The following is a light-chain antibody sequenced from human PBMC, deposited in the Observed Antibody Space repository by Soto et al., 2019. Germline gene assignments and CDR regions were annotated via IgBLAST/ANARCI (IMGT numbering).Light chain of an antibody. V-gene: IGKV4-1*01. J-gene: IGKJ1*01. CDR3: QQYYTNSWS. Sequence: DIVMTPSPDSLAVSLGERATINCKSSQSVFYSPNNKTYLAWYQHKPGQPPKMLIYWASIRESGVPDRFSGSGSGTYFTLTSISLQSEDVAVYYCQQYYTNSWSFGQGTKVHIK. CDR1: QSVFYSPNNKTY. CDR2: WAS.